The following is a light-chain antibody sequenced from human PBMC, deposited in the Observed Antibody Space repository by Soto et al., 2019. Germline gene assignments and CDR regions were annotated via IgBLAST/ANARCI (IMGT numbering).Light chain of an antibody. CDR1: DIVSSN. Sequence: EVVMTQSPSTLSVSPWERSTLSFLVSDIVSSNLAWYQQRPGQAPRLVIYGASTRATGIPDRFSGSGSGTEFTLTISSLQSEDFAVYYCQQYNSWPPITFGQGTRLEIK. CDR2: GAS. CDR3: QQYNSWPPIT. V-gene: IGKV3-15*01. J-gene: IGKJ5*01.